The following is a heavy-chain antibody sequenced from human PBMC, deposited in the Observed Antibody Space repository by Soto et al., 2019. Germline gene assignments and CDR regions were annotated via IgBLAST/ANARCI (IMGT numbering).Heavy chain of an antibody. CDR1: GFAFSGAA. CDR2: IRSKAHNYAT. J-gene: IGHJ4*02. V-gene: IGHV3-73*02. Sequence: EVQLVESGGDLVRSGGSLKVSCAASGFAFSGAAFHWVRQAPGKGLEWVGRIRSKAHNYATEYAASVKGRFTIPRDDSRNTAYLQMNSLKVEDTAVYYCTRPNEEMAFDFWGQGTLVTVSS. CDR3: TRPNEEMAFDF. D-gene: IGHD1-1*01.